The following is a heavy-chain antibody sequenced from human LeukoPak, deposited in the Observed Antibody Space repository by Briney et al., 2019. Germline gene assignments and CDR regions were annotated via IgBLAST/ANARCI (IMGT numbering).Heavy chain of an antibody. V-gene: IGHV3-48*04. CDR2: ISSSGSTI. D-gene: IGHD3-10*01. J-gene: IGHJ6*03. CDR1: GFVFSTYW. Sequence: GGSLRLSCAASGFVFSTYWMSWVRQAPGKGLEWVSYISSSGSTIYYADSVKGRFTISRDNAKNSLYLQMNSLRAEDTAVYYCARDVLEVRGVIMGYYYYYYMDVWGKGTTVTISS. CDR3: ARDVLEVRGVIMGYYYYYYMDV.